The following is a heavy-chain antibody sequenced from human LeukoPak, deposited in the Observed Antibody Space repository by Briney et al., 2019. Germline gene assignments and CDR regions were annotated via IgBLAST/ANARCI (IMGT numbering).Heavy chain of an antibody. CDR3: ARQSPDDYDSSDYYYGGAFDI. J-gene: IGHJ3*02. Sequence: PGGSLRLSCAASGFTFSSYAMHWVRQAPGKGLEWVAVISYDGSNKYYADSVKGRFTISRDNSKNTLYLQMNSLRAEDTAVYYCARQSPDDYDSSDYYYGGAFDIWGQGTMVTVSS. V-gene: IGHV3-30-3*01. D-gene: IGHD3-22*01. CDR1: GFTFSSYA. CDR2: ISYDGSNK.